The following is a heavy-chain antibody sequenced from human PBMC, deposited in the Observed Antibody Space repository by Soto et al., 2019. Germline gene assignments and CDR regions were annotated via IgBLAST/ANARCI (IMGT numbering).Heavy chain of an antibody. D-gene: IGHD2-2*01. CDR2: ISSSSSTI. CDR3: ARRPSKYCSTTTCYASDY. J-gene: IGHJ4*02. CDR1: GFTFSSYS. V-gene: IGHV3-48*04. Sequence: GGSLRLSCAASGFTFSSYSMNWVRQAPGKGLEWVSYISSSSSTIYYADSVKGRFTISRDNAKNSLYLQMNSLRAEDTALYYCARRPSKYCSTTTCYASDYWGQGTLVTVSS.